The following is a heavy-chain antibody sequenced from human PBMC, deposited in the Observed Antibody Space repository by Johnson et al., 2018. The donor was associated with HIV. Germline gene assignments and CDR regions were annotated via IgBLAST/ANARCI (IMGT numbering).Heavy chain of an antibody. Sequence: VLLLESGGGLVQPGGSLRLSCAASGLTVRSNYMSWVRQAPGKGLEWVSLIYSGGSTYYADSVRGRFTISRDNSKNSLYLQMNSLRAEDTAVYYCAKEGRELLGGTFDIWGQGTMVTVSS. CDR1: GLTVRSNY. J-gene: IGHJ3*02. D-gene: IGHD1-26*01. CDR2: IYSGGST. V-gene: IGHV3-66*01. CDR3: AKEGRELLGGTFDI.